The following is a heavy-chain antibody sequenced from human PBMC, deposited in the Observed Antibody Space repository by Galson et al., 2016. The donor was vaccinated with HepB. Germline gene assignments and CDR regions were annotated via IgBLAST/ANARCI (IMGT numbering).Heavy chain of an antibody. V-gene: IGHV3-49*03. CDR2: IRSNAYGGTT. J-gene: IGHJ4*02. Sequence: SLRLSCAASGFTFGNHAMSWFRQAPGKGLEWVGFIRSNAYGGTTEYAASVKDRFSISRDDSKSITYLQMSSLKTEDTAVYYCTRGSGCNGGTCEALFDYWGQGTLVTVSS. CDR1: GFTFGNHA. CDR3: TRGSGCNGGTCEALFDY. D-gene: IGHD2-15*01.